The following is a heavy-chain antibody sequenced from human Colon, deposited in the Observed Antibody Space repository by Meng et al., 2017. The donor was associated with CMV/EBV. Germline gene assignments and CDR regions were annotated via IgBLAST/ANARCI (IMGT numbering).Heavy chain of an antibody. CDR3: AKAPTRRYYFDS. J-gene: IGHJ4*02. CDR2: ISASGYYT. V-gene: IGHV3-23*01. CDR1: EFSITDSA. D-gene: IGHD5-24*01. Sequence: AASEFSITDSAVNWVRQAPGKGLEWVSVISASGYYTFYAESVKGRFTIGRDISKNTVYLQTNSLRAEDTAVYFCAKAPTRRYYFDSWGQGSLVTVSS.